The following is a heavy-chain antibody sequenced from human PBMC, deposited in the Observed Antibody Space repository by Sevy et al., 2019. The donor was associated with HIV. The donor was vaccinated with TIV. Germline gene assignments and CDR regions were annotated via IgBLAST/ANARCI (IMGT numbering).Heavy chain of an antibody. CDR1: GFTFSNYA. V-gene: IGHV3-23*01. CDR2: ISGSGGSGTKT. J-gene: IGHJ4*02. Sequence: GGSLRLSYAASGFTFSNYAMNWVRQAPGKGLEWVSGISGSGGSGTKTNYADSVKGRFTISRDDSKNSLFLQLNSLRAEDSAIYYCARKYDSSGYFDYWGKGTLVTVSS. CDR3: ARKYDSSGYFDY. D-gene: IGHD3-22*01.